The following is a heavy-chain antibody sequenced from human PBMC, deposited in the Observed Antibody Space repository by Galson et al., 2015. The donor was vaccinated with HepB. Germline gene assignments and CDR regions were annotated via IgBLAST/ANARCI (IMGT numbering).Heavy chain of an antibody. D-gene: IGHD3-16*01. V-gene: IGHV3-7*03. CDR2: IKQDGSEK. Sequence: ALRLSRAAAEFTFNRYWMGWGGHAPGLGLGCVANIKQDGSEKYYVDSVKGRFTISRDNAKNSLYLQMNSLRAKDTAVYYCARGDRGVMDYWGQGTLATVSS. CDR1: EFTFNRYW. CDR3: ARGDRGVMDY. J-gene: IGHJ4*02.